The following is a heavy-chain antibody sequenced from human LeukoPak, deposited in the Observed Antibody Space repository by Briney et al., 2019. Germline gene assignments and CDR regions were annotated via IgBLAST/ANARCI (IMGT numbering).Heavy chain of an antibody. V-gene: IGHV1-18*01. J-gene: IGHJ5*02. D-gene: IGHD6-19*01. CDR2: SSAYNGNT. Sequence: ASVKVTRNASGYTFTSYGNSWVRQPPAQGLERMGWSSAYNGNTNYSQKLQGRVTMTTDTSTSTAYTELRSLRSDDTAVYYCARAAIAVAGHDPWGQGTLVTVSS. CDR1: GYTFTSYG. CDR3: ARAAIAVAGHDP.